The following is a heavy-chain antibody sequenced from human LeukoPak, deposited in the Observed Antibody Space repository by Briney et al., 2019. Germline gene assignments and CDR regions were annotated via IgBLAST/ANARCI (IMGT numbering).Heavy chain of an antibody. Sequence: GGSLRLSCTASGFSFSGHWMHWARQLPGKGLVWVSRISPTGSTTSYADSVKGRFSISRDNSENTLYLQMDSLRGEDTAVYYCAKDFRIGYSAHFDYWGQGALVTVSS. D-gene: IGHD2-21*01. J-gene: IGHJ4*02. CDR3: AKDFRIGYSAHFDY. V-gene: IGHV3-74*01. CDR1: GFSFSGHW. CDR2: ISPTGSTT.